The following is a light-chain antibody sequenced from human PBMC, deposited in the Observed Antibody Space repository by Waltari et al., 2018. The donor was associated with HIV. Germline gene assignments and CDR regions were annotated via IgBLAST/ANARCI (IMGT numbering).Light chain of an antibody. CDR3: QQYYSTRT. J-gene: IGKJ1*01. CDR2: WAS. V-gene: IGKV4-1*01. CDR1: QSVLYSSNNKNY. Sequence: DIVMTQSPDSLVVSLGERATINCKSSQSVLYSSNNKNYLAWYQQKPGQPPKLLIYWASTRESGVPDRFSGSGSGTDFTLTISSLQAGDVAVYYCQQYYSTRTFGQGTKVEIK.